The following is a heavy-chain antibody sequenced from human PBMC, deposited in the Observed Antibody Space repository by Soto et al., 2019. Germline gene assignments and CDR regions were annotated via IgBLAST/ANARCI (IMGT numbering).Heavy chain of an antibody. D-gene: IGHD5-18*01. Sequence: QVQLQQWGAGLLKPSETLSLTCAVYGGSFSGYYWSWIRQPPGKGLEWIGEINHSGSTNYNPSLKSRVTISVDTSKNQFSLKLSSVTAADTAVYYCARGWLPYYYGMDVWGQGTTVTVSS. CDR2: INHSGST. V-gene: IGHV4-34*01. CDR1: GGSFSGYY. J-gene: IGHJ6*02. CDR3: ARGWLPYYYGMDV.